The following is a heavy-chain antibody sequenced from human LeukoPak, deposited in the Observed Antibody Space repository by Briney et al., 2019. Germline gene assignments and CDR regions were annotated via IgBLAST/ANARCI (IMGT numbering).Heavy chain of an antibody. V-gene: IGHV4-59*01. CDR1: GDSISNYY. D-gene: IGHD3-10*01. Sequence: PPETLSLTCTVSGDSISNYYWSWIRQPPGKGLEWIGSIYYNGSTNSKPSLKSRVTISIDTSKNQFSLKLRSVTAADTAVYYCARDMDYYGSGTYRGYYYYMDIWGKGTTVTVSS. CDR3: ARDMDYYGSGTYRGYYYYMDI. J-gene: IGHJ6*03. CDR2: IYYNGST.